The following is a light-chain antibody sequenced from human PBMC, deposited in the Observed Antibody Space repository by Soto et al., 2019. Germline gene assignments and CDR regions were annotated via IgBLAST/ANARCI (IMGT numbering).Light chain of an antibody. V-gene: IGKV3-20*01. Sequence: EIVLTQSPGTLSLSPGDRATLSCRASQSISRSYLGWYQQKPGQAPRLLIYGASSRAAGISDRFSGSGSGTDFTLTISRLEPEDFAVYYCQQYGSSPLTFGGGTKVDI. CDR2: GAS. CDR3: QQYGSSPLT. J-gene: IGKJ4*01. CDR1: QSISRSY.